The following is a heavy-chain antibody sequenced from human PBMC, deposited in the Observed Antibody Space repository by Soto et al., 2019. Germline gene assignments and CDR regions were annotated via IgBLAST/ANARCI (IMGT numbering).Heavy chain of an antibody. CDR1: GFTFSSYA. CDR3: AKNMVATSLGY. CDR2: ISGSGGSA. Sequence: PEGSLRLSCAASGFTFSSYAMSWVRQAPGKGLEWVSAISGSGGSAYYADSVKGRFTISRDNSKNTLYLQMNSLRAEDTAVYYCAKNMVATSLGYWGQGTLVTVSS. D-gene: IGHD5-12*01. V-gene: IGHV3-23*01. J-gene: IGHJ4*02.